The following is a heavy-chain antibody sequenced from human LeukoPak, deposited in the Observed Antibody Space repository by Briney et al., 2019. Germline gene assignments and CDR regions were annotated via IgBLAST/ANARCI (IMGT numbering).Heavy chain of an antibody. CDR1: GFTFDDYA. Sequence: PGGSLRLSCAASGFTFDDYAMHWVRQAPGKGLEWVSVIYSGGSTYYADSVKGRFTISRDNSKNTVYLQMNSLRAEDTAVYYCARDLTTYYYDRRDTFDIWGQGTMVTVSS. D-gene: IGHD3-22*01. CDR2: IYSGGST. J-gene: IGHJ3*02. V-gene: IGHV3-53*01. CDR3: ARDLTTYYYDRRDTFDI.